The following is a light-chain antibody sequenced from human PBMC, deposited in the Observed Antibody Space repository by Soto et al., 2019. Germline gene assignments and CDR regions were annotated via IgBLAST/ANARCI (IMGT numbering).Light chain of an antibody. CDR1: QDISNY. CDR2: DAS. J-gene: IGKJ5*01. Sequence: DIQMTQSPSSLSASVGDRVTITCQASQDISNYLNWYQQKPGKAPKLLIYDASNLETGVPSRFSGSRSGTDFTFTISNLQPEDIATYYCQHYDNLPSITFGQGTRLEIK. V-gene: IGKV1-33*01. CDR3: QHYDNLPSIT.